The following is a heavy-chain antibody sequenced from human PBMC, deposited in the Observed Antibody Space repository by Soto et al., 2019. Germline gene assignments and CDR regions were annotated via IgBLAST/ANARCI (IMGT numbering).Heavy chain of an antibody. CDR2: ISYDGSNK. Sequence: LRLSCAASGFTFSSYGMHWVRQAPGKGLEWVAVISYDGSNKYYADSVKGRFTISRDNSKNTLYLQMNSLRAEDTAVYYCAKASSPFWSGYYHFDYWGQGTLVTVSS. CDR1: GFTFSSYG. D-gene: IGHD3-3*01. J-gene: IGHJ4*02. V-gene: IGHV3-30*18. CDR3: AKASSPFWSGYYHFDY.